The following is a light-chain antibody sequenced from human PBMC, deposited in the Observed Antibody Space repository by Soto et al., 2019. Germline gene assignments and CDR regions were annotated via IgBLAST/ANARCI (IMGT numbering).Light chain of an antibody. CDR2: AAS. J-gene: IGKJ4*01. CDR1: QGISNA. Sequence: DLQMIQSPSAMSASVGDRVTITCRASQGISNALAWFQQKPGKVPERLIFAASSLQSGIPSRFSGSGSGTEFTLTINSLQPEDFATYYCLQHKSHPLTFGGGTKVDSK. V-gene: IGKV1-17*03. CDR3: LQHKSHPLT.